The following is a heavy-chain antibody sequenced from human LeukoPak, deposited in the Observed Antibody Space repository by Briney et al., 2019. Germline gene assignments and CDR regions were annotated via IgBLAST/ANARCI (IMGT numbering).Heavy chain of an antibody. CDR1: GFTFSSYG. CDR2: ISYDGSNK. D-gene: IGHD4-23*01. Sequence: GGSLRLSCAASGFTFSSYGMHWVRQAPGKGLEWVAVISYDGSNKYYADSVKGRFTISRDNSKNTLYLQMNSLRAEDTAVYYCAKSYGGNHVDYWGQGTLVTVSP. J-gene: IGHJ4*02. CDR3: AKSYGGNHVDY. V-gene: IGHV3-30*18.